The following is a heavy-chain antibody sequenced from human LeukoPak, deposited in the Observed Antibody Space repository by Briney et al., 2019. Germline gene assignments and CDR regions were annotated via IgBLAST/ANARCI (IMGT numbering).Heavy chain of an antibody. Sequence: GGSLRLSCAASGFTLSSYGMHWVRQAPGKGLEWVAVISYDGSNKYYADSVKGRFTISRDNSKNTLYLQMNSLRAEDTAVYYCAKSPNGQWLVRTYFDYWGQGTLVTVSS. CDR2: ISYDGSNK. CDR3: AKSPNGQWLVRTYFDY. J-gene: IGHJ4*02. CDR1: GFTLSSYG. V-gene: IGHV3-30*18. D-gene: IGHD6-19*01.